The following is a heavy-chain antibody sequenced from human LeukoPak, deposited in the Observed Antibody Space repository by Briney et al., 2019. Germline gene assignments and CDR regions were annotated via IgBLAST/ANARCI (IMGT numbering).Heavy chain of an antibody. J-gene: IGHJ4*02. V-gene: IGHV4-59*12. D-gene: IGHD6-19*01. Sequence: SETLSLTCTVSGVYISSYYWSWIRQSPEKGLEWIGYLTPSGSTHYSPSLKSRVTISVDTSKNQFSLQLSSVTAADTAVYYCARARVAGRSPDFDYWGQGTLVTVSS. CDR3: ARARVAGRSPDFDY. CDR2: LTPSGST. CDR1: GVYISSYY.